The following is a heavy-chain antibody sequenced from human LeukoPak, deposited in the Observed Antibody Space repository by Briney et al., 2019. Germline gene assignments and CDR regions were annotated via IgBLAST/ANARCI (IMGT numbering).Heavy chain of an antibody. D-gene: IGHD6-19*01. Sequence: GGSLRLSCAASGFTFSSYAMHWVRQAPGKGLEYVSAISSNGGSTYYANSVKGRFTISRDNSKNTLYLQMGSLRAEDMAVYYCARERYSSGWYEAFDIWGQGTMDTVSS. CDR3: ARERYSSGWYEAFDI. CDR2: ISSNGGST. V-gene: IGHV3-64*01. CDR1: GFTFSSYA. J-gene: IGHJ3*02.